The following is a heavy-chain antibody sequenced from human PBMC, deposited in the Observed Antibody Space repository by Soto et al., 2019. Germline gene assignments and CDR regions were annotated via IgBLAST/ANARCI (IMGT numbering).Heavy chain of an antibody. J-gene: IGHJ6*02. CDR3: ARHSNFNYFYGLDV. Sequence: ASVKVSCKASGGTFNSYAISWVRQAPGQGLEWVGGIIPVFGTANYAQKFQGRVTITADEPTSTAYMELRSLRSEDTAVYYCARHSNFNYFYGLDVRGQGTTVTVSS. D-gene: IGHD4-4*01. CDR1: GGTFNSYA. CDR2: IIPVFGTA. V-gene: IGHV1-69*13.